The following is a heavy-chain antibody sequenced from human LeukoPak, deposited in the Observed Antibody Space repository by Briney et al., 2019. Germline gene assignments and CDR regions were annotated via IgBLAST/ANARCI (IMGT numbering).Heavy chain of an antibody. CDR2: IRYDGSNK. Sequence: GGSLRLSCAASGFTFSSYGMHWVRQAPGKGLEWVAFIRYDGSNKYYADSVKGRFTTSRDNSKNTLYLQMNSLRAEDTAVYYCAKVEGSWFDPWGQGTLVTVSS. CDR3: AKVEGSWFDP. J-gene: IGHJ5*02. V-gene: IGHV3-30*02. CDR1: GFTFSSYG. D-gene: IGHD3-3*01.